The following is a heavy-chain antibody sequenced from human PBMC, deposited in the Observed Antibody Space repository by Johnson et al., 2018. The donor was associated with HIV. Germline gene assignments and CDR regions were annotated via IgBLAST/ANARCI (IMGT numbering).Heavy chain of an antibody. Sequence: VQLVESGGGLVQPGGSLRLSCAASGFTLSDSALHWVRQATGKGLEWVSTIGTAGDTYYPGSVKGRFTISRENAKNSLYLQMNSLKAGDTAVYYCARGRDYYGSIDAFDIWGQGTLVTVSS. CDR2: IGTAGDT. V-gene: IGHV3-13*01. D-gene: IGHD3-10*01. J-gene: IGHJ3*02. CDR1: GFTLSDSA. CDR3: ARGRDYYGSIDAFDI.